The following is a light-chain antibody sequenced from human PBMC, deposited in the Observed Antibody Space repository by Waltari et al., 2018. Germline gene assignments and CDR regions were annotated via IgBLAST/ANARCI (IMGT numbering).Light chain of an antibody. CDR3: ATWDDSLNGVV. J-gene: IGLJ2*01. CDR2: NNS. Sequence: QSVLTQPPSASGTPGQRVTISCSGSSSNIGSNTVNWYQQLPGTAPKLLFYNNSARPEGVPDLFSASKSGTSASLAISGLQSEDEADYYCATWDDSLNGVVCGGGTKLTVL. CDR1: SSNIGSNT. V-gene: IGLV1-44*01.